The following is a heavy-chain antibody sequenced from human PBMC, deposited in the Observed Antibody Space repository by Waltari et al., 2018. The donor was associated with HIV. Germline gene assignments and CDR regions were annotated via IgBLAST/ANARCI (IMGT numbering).Heavy chain of an antibody. V-gene: IGHV4-38-2*02. J-gene: IGHJ4*02. Sequence: QVQLQESGPGLVKPSETLSLTCAVSGYSISSGYYWGWIRQPPGKGLEWIASIYHSGSTYYTPSLKSLVTISVDTSKNQFSLKLSSVTAADTAVYYCAREDRGVVVITPGFDYWGQGTLVTVSS. CDR1: GYSISSGYY. CDR3: AREDRGVVVITPGFDY. CDR2: IYHSGST. D-gene: IGHD3-22*01.